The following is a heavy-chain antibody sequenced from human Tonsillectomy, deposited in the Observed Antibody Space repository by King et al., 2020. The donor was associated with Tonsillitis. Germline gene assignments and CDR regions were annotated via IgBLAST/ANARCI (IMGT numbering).Heavy chain of an antibody. CDR3: ARVSAGLSALGALDI. V-gene: IGHV1-2*02. CDR2: INPNSGGT. D-gene: IGHD6-25*01. CDR1: GYTFTGYY. J-gene: IGHJ3*02. Sequence: VQLVESGAEVKKPGASVKVSCKASGYTFTGYYMHWVRQAPGQGLEWMGWINPNSGGTVYAQKFQGRVTMTRDTSISTAYMELSRLRSDDTAVYYCARVSAGLSALGALDIWGQGTMVTVSS.